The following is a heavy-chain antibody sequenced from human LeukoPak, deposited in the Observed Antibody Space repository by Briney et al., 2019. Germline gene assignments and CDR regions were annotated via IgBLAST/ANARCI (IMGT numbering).Heavy chain of an antibody. CDR3: ARDKYGSGSYCDY. J-gene: IGHJ4*02. D-gene: IGHD3-10*01. V-gene: IGHV3-33*01. CDR1: GFTFSSYG. Sequence: GGSLRLSCAASGFTFSSYGMHWVRQAPGKGLEWVAVIWYDGSNKYYADSVKGRFTISRDNSKNTLYLQMNSLRAEDTAVYYCARDKYGSGSYCDYWGQGTLVTVSS. CDR2: IWYDGSNK.